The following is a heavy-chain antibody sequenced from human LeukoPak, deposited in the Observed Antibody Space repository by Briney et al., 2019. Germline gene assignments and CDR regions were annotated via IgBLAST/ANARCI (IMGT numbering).Heavy chain of an antibody. Sequence: GGSLRLSCAASEFIFSDYAMGWVRQAPGKGLEWVSTIDKTTYPTFYADSVKGRFTIPRDNSKNTLYLQMNSLRTEDTAVYFCAKFEGATIPGWFNDYWGQGILVTVSS. D-gene: IGHD6-19*01. CDR3: AKFEGATIPGWFNDY. J-gene: IGHJ4*02. V-gene: IGHV3-23*05. CDR1: EFIFSDYA. CDR2: IDKTTYPT.